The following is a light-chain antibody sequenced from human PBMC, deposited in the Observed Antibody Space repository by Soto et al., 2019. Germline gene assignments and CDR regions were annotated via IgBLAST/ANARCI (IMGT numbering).Light chain of an antibody. CDR2: GAS. CDR3: QQYGNSPPT. Sequence: EIVLTQSPGTLSLSPGERATLSCRASQTVTSEYLAWYQQKPGQAPRLLIYGASSRATGIPDRFSGSGSGTDFTLTISRLEPEEFAVYSCQQYGNSPPTFGQGTKLEIK. V-gene: IGKV3-20*01. J-gene: IGKJ2*01. CDR1: QTVTSEY.